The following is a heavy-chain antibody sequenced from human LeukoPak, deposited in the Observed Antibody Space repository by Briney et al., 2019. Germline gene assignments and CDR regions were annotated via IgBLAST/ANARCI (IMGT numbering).Heavy chain of an antibody. J-gene: IGHJ4*02. CDR1: GYIFSNYW. V-gene: IGHV3-7*01. CDR3: ARVAHDVLGLVERLPQKLYYFDY. Sequence: TGGSLRLSCAASGYIFSNYWMTRVRQAPGKGLEWVSTIKQDGSEKYYVDSVRGRFTISRDNAKNSLFLQMDSLRAEDTGVYFCARVAHDVLGLVERLPQKLYYFDYWGQGILVTVSS. CDR2: IKQDGSEK. D-gene: IGHD3-3*01.